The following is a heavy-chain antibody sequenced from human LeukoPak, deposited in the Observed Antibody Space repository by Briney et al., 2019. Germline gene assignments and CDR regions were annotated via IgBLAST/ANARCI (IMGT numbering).Heavy chain of an antibody. CDR2: ISSSRNTI. CDR1: GFTFSSYW. CDR3: ARASPRRMVRGVIHKGLDY. D-gene: IGHD3-10*01. V-gene: IGHV3-48*01. J-gene: IGHJ4*02. Sequence: GGSLRLSCAASGFTFSSYWMNWVRQAPGKGLQWVSFISSSRNTIYYADSVKGRFTISRDNAENSLYLQMNSLRAADTAVYYCARASPRRMVRGVIHKGLDYWGQGTLVTVSS.